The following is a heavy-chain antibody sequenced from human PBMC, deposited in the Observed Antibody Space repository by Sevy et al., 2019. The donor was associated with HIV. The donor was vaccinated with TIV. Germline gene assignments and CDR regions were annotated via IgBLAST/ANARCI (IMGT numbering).Heavy chain of an antibody. CDR2: IYPDDSDT. J-gene: IGHJ2*01. CDR3: ARRAGDTSHLDF. V-gene: IGHV5-51*01. Sequence: GESLKISCKGSGYSFTTYWIGWVRQMPGKGLEWMGIIYPDDSDTRYSPSFQGQVTISADKSISPAYLHWSSLEASDTATYYCARRAGDTSHLDFWGRGTLATVSS. CDR1: GYSFTTYW. D-gene: IGHD5-18*01.